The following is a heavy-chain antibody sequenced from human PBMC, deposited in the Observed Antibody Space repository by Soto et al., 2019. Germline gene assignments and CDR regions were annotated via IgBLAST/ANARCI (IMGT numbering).Heavy chain of an antibody. CDR3: ARVHVMAVAGSTFAY. V-gene: IGHV4-38-2*02. CDR2: IYHGGTT. D-gene: IGHD6-19*01. CDR1: GYSISSVSY. J-gene: IGHJ4*01. Sequence: PSETLSLTCTVSGYSISSVSYWAWIRQPPGKGPYWIASIYHGGTTFNNPSLKSRIHISVEKSNNQFSLKLNSVTAADTAVYYCARVHVMAVAGSTFAYRSHRNPVPVSS.